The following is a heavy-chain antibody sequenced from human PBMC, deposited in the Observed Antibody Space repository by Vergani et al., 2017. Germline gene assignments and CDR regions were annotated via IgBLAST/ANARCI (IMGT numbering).Heavy chain of an antibody. CDR3: ARIWVYGLAYCGGDCYSPGYYFDY. Sequence: QVQLQESGPGLVKPSQTLSLTCTVSGGSISSGGYYWSWIRQHPGKGLEWIGYIYYSGSTYYNPSLKSRVTISVDTSRNQFSLKLSSVTASDTAVYYCARIWVYGLAYCGGDCYSPGYYFDYWGQGTLVTVSS. J-gene: IGHJ4*02. CDR1: GGSISSGGYY. V-gene: IGHV4-31*03. D-gene: IGHD2-21*02. CDR2: IYYSGST.